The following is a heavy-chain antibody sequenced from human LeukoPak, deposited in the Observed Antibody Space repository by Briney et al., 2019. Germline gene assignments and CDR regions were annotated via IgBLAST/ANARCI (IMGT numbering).Heavy chain of an antibody. J-gene: IGHJ4*02. CDR1: GFTFSSYG. CDR2: IWYDGGNK. V-gene: IGHV3-33*06. CDR3: TKDYKADY. Sequence: PGRSLRLSCAASGFTFSSYGMHWVRQAPGKGLEWVGVIWYDGGNKYYGDSVKGRFTISRDNSKNTLFLQMNRLRVDDTAVYYCTKDYKADYWGQGTLITVSS. D-gene: IGHD1-1*01.